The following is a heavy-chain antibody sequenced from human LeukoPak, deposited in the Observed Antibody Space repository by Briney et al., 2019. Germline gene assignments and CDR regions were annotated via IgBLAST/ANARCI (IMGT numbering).Heavy chain of an antibody. D-gene: IGHD4-23*01. CDR3: ATSYDGKTAPYDL. CDR2: MCTSRRT. J-gene: IGHJ5*02. CDR1: NDSISSYC. Sequence: SETLSLTCTVSNDSISSYCCSWVRQPPGKGLEWIGFMCTSRRTDYNPSLKSRVTMSVDTSKNQLSMELRFLTAADTAVYYCATSYDGKTAPYDLWGHGTLVTVSS. V-gene: IGHV4-4*08.